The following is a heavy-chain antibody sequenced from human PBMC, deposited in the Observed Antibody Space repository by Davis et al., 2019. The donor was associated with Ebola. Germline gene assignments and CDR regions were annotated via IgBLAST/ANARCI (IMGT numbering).Heavy chain of an antibody. Sequence: SETLSLTCTVSGGSISSYYWSWIRQPPGKGLEWIGYIYYSGSTNYNPSLKSRVTISVDTSENQFSLKLSSVTAADTALYYCARLHNFFSAQYFFDSWGQGTLVTVSS. CDR3: ARLHNFFSAQYFFDS. D-gene: IGHD5-24*01. CDR2: IYYSGST. CDR1: GGSISSYY. V-gene: IGHV4-59*08. J-gene: IGHJ4*02.